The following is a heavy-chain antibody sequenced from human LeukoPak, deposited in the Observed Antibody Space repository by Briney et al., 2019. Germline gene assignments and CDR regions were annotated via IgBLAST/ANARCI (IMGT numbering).Heavy chain of an antibody. J-gene: IGHJ5*02. CDR3: ARVATQGVKRLAAAGLHSRYRPDWFDP. Sequence: ASVKVSCKASGYTFTSYYMHWVRQAPGQGLEWMGIINPSGGSTSYAQKFQGRVTMTRDTSTRTVYMELSSLRSEDTAVYYCARVATQGVKRLAAAGLHSRYRPDWFDPWGQGTLVTVSS. D-gene: IGHD6-13*01. CDR2: INPSGGST. CDR1: GYTFTSYY. V-gene: IGHV1-46*01.